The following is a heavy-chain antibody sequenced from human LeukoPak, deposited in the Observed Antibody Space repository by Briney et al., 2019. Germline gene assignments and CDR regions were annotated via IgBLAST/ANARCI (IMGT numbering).Heavy chain of an antibody. J-gene: IGHJ5*02. CDR3: ARGRLKNSSSWYGGYNWFDP. V-gene: IGHV1-69*04. CDR2: IIPILGIA. Sequence: SVKVSCKASGGTFSSYAISWVRQAPGQGLEWMGRIIPILGIANYAQKFQGRVTITADKSTSTAYMELSSLRSEDTAVYYCARGRLKNSSSWYGGYNWFDPWGQGTLVTVSS. CDR1: GGTFSSYA. D-gene: IGHD6-13*01.